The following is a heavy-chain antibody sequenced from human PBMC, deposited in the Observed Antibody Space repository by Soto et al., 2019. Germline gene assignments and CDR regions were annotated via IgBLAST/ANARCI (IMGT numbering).Heavy chain of an antibody. D-gene: IGHD3-22*01. CDR2: IYYSGST. CDR1: GGSISSGGYY. J-gene: IGHJ5*02. Sequence: PSETLSLTCTFSGGSISSGGYYWSWIRQHPGKGLEWIGYIYYSGSTYYNPSLKSRVTISVDTSKNQFSLKLSSVTAADTAVYYCARDQDYDSSGYGRHWFDPWGQGTVVTVSS. CDR3: ARDQDYDSSGYGRHWFDP. V-gene: IGHV4-31*03.